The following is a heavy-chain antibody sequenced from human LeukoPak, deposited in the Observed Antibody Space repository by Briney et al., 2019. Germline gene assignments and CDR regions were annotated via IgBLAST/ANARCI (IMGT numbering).Heavy chain of an antibody. CDR1: GFTFSSYE. Sequence: GGSLRLSCAASGFTFSSYEMNWVRQAPGKGLEWLSHISDSGSTIHYADSVKGRFTISRDNSQNSLYLQMNSLRAEDTAIYYCARDATTAVGTVYMDVWGKGTTVTISS. CDR3: ARDATTAVGTVYMDV. D-gene: IGHD6-13*01. J-gene: IGHJ6*03. CDR2: ISDSGSTI. V-gene: IGHV3-48*03.